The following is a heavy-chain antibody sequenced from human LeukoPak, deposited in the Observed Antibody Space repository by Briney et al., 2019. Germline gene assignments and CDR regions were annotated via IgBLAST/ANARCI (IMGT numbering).Heavy chain of an antibody. CDR3: AREYCSGGSCYLGHARH. Sequence: ASVKVSCKASGYTFTGYYMHWVRQAPGQGLEWMGWINPNSGGTNYAQKFQGRVTMTRDMSTSTVYMELSSLRSEDTAVYYCAREYCSGGSCYLGHARHWGQGTLVTVSS. CDR2: INPNSGGT. J-gene: IGHJ4*02. D-gene: IGHD2-15*01. CDR1: GYTFTGYY. V-gene: IGHV1-2*02.